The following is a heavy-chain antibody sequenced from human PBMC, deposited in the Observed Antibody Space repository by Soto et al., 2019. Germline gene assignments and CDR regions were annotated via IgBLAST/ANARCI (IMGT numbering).Heavy chain of an antibody. CDR1: GGSISSSNW. CDR3: ARDTTDKITMVRGVINSINAFDI. J-gene: IGHJ3*02. V-gene: IGHV4-4*02. CDR2: IYHSGST. Sequence: PSETLSLTCAVSGGSISSSNWWSWVRQPPGKGLEWIGEIYHSGSTYYNPSLKSRVTISVDKSKNQFSLKLSSVTAADTAVYYCARDTTDKITMVRGVINSINAFDIWGQGTMVTVSS. D-gene: IGHD3-10*01.